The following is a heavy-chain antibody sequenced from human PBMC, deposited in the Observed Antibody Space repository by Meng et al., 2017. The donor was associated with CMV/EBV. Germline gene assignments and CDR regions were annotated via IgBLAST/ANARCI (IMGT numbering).Heavy chain of an antibody. CDR1: GFTFSSYS. J-gene: IGHJ6*02. Sequence: GESLKISCAASGFTFSSYSMNWVRQAPGKGLEWVSSISSSSYIYYADSVKGRFTISRDNAKNSLYLQMNSLRAEDTAVYYCARDAPGSGSYYIPALSRNYGMDVWGQGTTVTVSS. CDR3: ARDAPGSGSYYIPALSRNYGMDV. CDR2: ISSSSYI. D-gene: IGHD3-10*01. V-gene: IGHV3-21*01.